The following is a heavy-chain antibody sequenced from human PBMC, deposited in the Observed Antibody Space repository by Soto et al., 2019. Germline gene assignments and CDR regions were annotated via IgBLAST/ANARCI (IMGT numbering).Heavy chain of an antibody. CDR1: GFTFSGSA. D-gene: IGHD2-15*01. J-gene: IGHJ4*02. CDR3: TTRDLGYCSGGSCYVVGFDY. Sequence: EVQLVESGGGLVQPGGSLKLSCAASGFTFSGSAMHWVRQASGKGLEWVGRIRSKANSYATAYAASLKGRFTISRDDSKNTAYLQMNSLKTEDTAVYYCTTRDLGYCSGGSCYVVGFDYWGQGTLVTVSS. CDR2: IRSKANSYAT. V-gene: IGHV3-73*02.